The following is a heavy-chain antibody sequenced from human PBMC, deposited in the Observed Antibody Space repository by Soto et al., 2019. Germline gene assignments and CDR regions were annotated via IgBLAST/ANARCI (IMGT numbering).Heavy chain of an antibody. CDR1: GFTFSNYA. V-gene: IGHV3-23*01. CDR2: ISGSGGSA. CDR3: AKSIEGATNLDY. D-gene: IGHD1-26*01. J-gene: IGHJ4*02. Sequence: GGSLRLSCEAFGFTFSNYAMSWVRQAPGEGLEWVALISGSGGSAYYADSVKGRFTLSRDNSKNTVFLQVDGLRAEDTAIYYCAKSIEGATNLDYWGQGTPVTVSS.